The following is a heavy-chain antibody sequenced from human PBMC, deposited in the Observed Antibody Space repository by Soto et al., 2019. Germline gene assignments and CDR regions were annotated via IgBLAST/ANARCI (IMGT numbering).Heavy chain of an antibody. CDR1: GYTFTSYG. V-gene: IGHV1-18*01. Sequence: GASVKVSCKASGYTFTSYGISWVRQAPGQGLEWMGWISAYNGNTNYAQKLQGRVTMTTDTSASTAYMELRSLRSDDTAVYYCARDPTPEYYYDSKVYYGMDVWGQGTTVTVSS. J-gene: IGHJ6*02. D-gene: IGHD3-22*01. CDR2: ISAYNGNT. CDR3: ARDPTPEYYYDSKVYYGMDV.